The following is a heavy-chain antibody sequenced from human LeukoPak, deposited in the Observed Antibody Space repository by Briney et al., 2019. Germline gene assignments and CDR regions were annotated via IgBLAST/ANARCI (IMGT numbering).Heavy chain of an antibody. J-gene: IGHJ4*02. CDR1: GGSFSGYY. V-gene: IGHV4-34*01. CDR3: ARDQIVVVDGFDY. CDR2: IYYSGST. D-gene: IGHD3-22*01. Sequence: SETLSLTCAVYGGSFSGYYWSWIRQPPGKGLEWIGSIYYSGSTYYNPSLKSRVTISVDTSKNQFSLKLSSVTAADTAVYYCARDQIVVVDGFDYWGQGTLVTVSS.